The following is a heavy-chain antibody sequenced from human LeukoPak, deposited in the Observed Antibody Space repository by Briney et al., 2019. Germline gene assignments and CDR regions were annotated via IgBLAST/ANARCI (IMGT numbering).Heavy chain of an antibody. CDR3: ARVPLGYCSSTSCPRGDWFDP. V-gene: IGHV1-18*01. D-gene: IGHD2-2*01. Sequence: ASVKVSCKASGYTFTSYGISWVRQAPGQGLEWMGWISAYNGNTNYAQKLQGRVAMPTDTSTSTAYMELRSLRSDDTAVYYCARVPLGYCSSTSCPRGDWFDPWGQGTLVTVSS. J-gene: IGHJ5*02. CDR2: ISAYNGNT. CDR1: GYTFTSYG.